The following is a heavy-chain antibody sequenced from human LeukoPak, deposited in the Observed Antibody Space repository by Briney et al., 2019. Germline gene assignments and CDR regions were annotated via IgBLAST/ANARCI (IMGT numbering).Heavy chain of an antibody. D-gene: IGHD3-9*01. CDR3: AKDPYDILTGREIGLYYFDY. J-gene: IGHJ4*02. V-gene: IGHV3-23*01. CDR2: ISGSGGST. Sequence: QPGGSLRLSCAASGFTFSSYGMSWVRQAPGKGLEWVSAISGSGGSTYYADSVKGRFTISRDNSKNTLYLQMNSLRAEDTAVYYCAKDPYDILTGREIGLYYFDYWGQRTLVTVSS. CDR1: GFTFSSYG.